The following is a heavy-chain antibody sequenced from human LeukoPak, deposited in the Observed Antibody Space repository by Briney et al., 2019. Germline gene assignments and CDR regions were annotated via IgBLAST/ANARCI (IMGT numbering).Heavy chain of an antibody. D-gene: IGHD5-18*01. CDR3: ARKRIERYTYASSDFDY. CDR1: GYSISSDYY. V-gene: IGHV4-38-2*02. CDR2: VSHSGNT. J-gene: IGHJ4*02. Sequence: SETLSLTCTVSGYSISSDYYWCWIRQPPGKGLEWISRVSHSGNTYYNPSLKSRVTISVDTSKNQFSLKVASVTAADTALYYCARKRIERYTYASSDFDYWGRGTLVTVSS.